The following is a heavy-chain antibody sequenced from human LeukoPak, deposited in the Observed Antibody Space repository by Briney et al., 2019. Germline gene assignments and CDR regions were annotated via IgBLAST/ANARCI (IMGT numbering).Heavy chain of an antibody. CDR2: TRASGGSV. CDR3: AIFHASGSRGRGSGF. CDR1: GLTFSIFA. D-gene: IGHD3-10*01. V-gene: IGHV3-23*01. Sequence: GGSLRLSCAASGLTFSIFAMNWVSQPPGKGLEWVSCTRASGGSVYYADAGEGRFTISRDNTKNTLFLRLSGERADVTAVYYCAIFHASGSRGRGSGFWGQGTLVTVSS. J-gene: IGHJ4*02.